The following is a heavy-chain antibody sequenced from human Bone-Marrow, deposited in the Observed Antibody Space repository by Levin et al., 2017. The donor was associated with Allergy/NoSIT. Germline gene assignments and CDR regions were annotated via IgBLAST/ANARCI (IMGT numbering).Heavy chain of an antibody. CDR1: GVSITSGSYY. CDR3: ARVLQYSYYYTDV. Sequence: PSETLSLTCTVSGVSITSGSYYWSWIRQPAGKGLEWIGHSYTSGDITYNPSLKSRVTISLDTSKNQFSLKLRSVTAADTAVYYCARVLQYSYYYTDVWGKGTMVTVSS. CDR2: SYTSGDI. D-gene: IGHD2-21*01. V-gene: IGHV4-61*09. J-gene: IGHJ6*03.